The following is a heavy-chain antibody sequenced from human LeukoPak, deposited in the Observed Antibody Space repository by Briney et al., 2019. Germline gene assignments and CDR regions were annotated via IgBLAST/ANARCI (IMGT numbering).Heavy chain of an antibody. CDR2: IYTSGST. Sequence: SQTLSLTCTVSGGSISSGSYYWSWIRQPAGKGLEWIGRIYTSGSTNYNPSLKSRVTISVDTSKNQFSLKLSSVTAADTAVYYCAGGFDYWGQGTLVTVSS. J-gene: IGHJ4*02. D-gene: IGHD3-16*01. V-gene: IGHV4-61*02. CDR1: GGSISSGSYY. CDR3: AGGFDY.